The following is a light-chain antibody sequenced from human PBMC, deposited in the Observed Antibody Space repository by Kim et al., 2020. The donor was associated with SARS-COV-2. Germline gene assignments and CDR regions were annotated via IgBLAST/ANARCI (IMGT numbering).Light chain of an antibody. J-gene: IGKJ4*01. CDR2: ASS. V-gene: IGKV1-16*01. CDR1: PVIGNF. Sequence: ASVGYRVTIPCRASPVIGNFLSWFQQKPGKAPKSLISASSILQSGVPSRFSGSGSSTDFTLTISRLQPEDFATYHCQQYSVYPLTFGGGTKVDIK. CDR3: QQYSVYPLT.